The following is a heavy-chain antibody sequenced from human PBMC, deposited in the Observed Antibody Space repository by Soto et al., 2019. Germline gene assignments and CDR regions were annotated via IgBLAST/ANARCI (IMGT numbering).Heavy chain of an antibody. D-gene: IGHD6-6*01. CDR2: IYYSGST. Sequence: ETLSLTCPGSGGSISSYYWSWIRQPPGKGLEWIGYIYYSGSTNYNPSLKSRVTISVDTSKNQFSLKLSSVTAADTAVYYCERANIEYSRSSPFDYWGQGTLVTVYS. CDR1: GGSISSYY. CDR3: ERANIEYSRSSPFDY. J-gene: IGHJ4*02. V-gene: IGHV4-59*01.